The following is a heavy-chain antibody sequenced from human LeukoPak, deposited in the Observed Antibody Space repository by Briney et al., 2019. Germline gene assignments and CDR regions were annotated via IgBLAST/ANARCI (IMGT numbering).Heavy chain of an antibody. CDR2: IYPGDSDT. CDR1: GYSFTSYW. CDR3: GTTVTTSFYYYCGMDV. V-gene: IGHV5-51*01. Sequence: GESLKISCKGSGYSFTSYWIGWVRQMPGKGLEWMGIIYPGDSDTRYSPSFQGQVTISADKSISTAYLQWSSLKASDTAMYYCGTTVTTSFYYYCGMDVWGQGTTVTVSS. J-gene: IGHJ6*02. D-gene: IGHD4-17*01.